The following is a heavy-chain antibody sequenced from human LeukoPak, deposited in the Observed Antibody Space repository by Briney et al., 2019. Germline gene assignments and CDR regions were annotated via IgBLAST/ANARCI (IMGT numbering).Heavy chain of an antibody. Sequence: SETLSLTCTVSGGSISSGDYYWSWIRQPPGKGLEWIGYIYYSGSTNYNPSLKSRVTISVDTSKNQFSLKLSSVTAADTAVYYCARHLGLGGAFDIWGQGTMVTVSS. CDR3: ARHLGLGGAFDI. V-gene: IGHV4-30-4*01. CDR2: IYYSGST. D-gene: IGHD1-26*01. J-gene: IGHJ3*02. CDR1: GGSISSGDYY.